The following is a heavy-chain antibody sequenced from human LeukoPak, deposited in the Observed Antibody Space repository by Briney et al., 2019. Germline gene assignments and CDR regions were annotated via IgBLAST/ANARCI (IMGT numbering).Heavy chain of an antibody. CDR2: IYYSGST. J-gene: IGHJ5*01. D-gene: IGHD3-9*01. CDR1: GDSITSYY. Sequence: PSETLSPTCTVSGDSITSYYWTWIRQPPGKALEWIGYIYYSGSTNYSPSLKSRVTISLDKSKTQFFLKLSSVAAADTAVYYCARLSNYGILTGNSWFDSWGQGTLVTVSS. V-gene: IGHV4-59*08. CDR3: ARLSNYGILTGNSWFDS.